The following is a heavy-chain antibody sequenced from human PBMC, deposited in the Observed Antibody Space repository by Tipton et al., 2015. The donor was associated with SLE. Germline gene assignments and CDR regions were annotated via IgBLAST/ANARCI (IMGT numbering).Heavy chain of an antibody. V-gene: IGHV4-59*01. Sequence: TLSLTCTVSGGSITSYYWSLIRQPPGKGLEWIGYIYYSGCTNYNPSLMSRVTISVDTSKNQFSLKLSSVTAADTAVYHCARDHYCGSLDYWGQGTLVTVS. CDR2: IYYSGCT. CDR1: GGSITSYY. D-gene: IGHD1-26*01. J-gene: IGHJ4*02. CDR3: ARDHYCGSLDY.